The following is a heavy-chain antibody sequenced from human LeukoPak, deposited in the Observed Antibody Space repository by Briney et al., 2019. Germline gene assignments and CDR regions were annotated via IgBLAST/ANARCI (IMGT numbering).Heavy chain of an antibody. V-gene: IGHV1-69*13. CDR2: IIPIFGTA. D-gene: IGHD2-8*01. J-gene: IGHJ4*02. CDR1: GGTFSSYA. CDR3: ARDLGYCTNGVCHTRFDY. Sequence: ASVKVSCKASGGTFSSYAISWVRQAPGQGLEWMGGIIPIFGTANYAQKFQGRVTITADESTSTAYLELSSLRSEDTAVYYCARDLGYCTNGVCHTRFDYWGQGTLVAVSS.